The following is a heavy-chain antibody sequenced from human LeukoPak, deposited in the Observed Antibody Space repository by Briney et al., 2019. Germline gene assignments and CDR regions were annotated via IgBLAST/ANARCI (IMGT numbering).Heavy chain of an antibody. D-gene: IGHD2-2*01. J-gene: IGHJ6*02. Sequence: PGGSLRLSCAASGFTFSSYAMHWVRQAPGKGLEWVAVISYDGSNKYYADSVKGRFTISRDNSKNTLYLQMNSLRAEDTAVYYCARSHTSRRYYYGMDVWGQGTTVTASS. V-gene: IGHV3-30-3*01. CDR1: GFTFSSYA. CDR3: ARSHTSRRYYYGMDV. CDR2: ISYDGSNK.